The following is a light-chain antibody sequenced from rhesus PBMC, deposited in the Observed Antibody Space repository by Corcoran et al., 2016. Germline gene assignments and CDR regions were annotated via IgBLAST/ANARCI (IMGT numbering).Light chain of an antibody. V-gene: IGKV1-74*01. CDR3: QHSDGTPLT. Sequence: DIQMTQSPSSLSASVGDRVTITCRARENVNNYLHWYQQKPGKALKLLIYAASTLPSGVPSRFSGSGSGTEYTFTISSLQPEDVATYYCQHSDGTPLTFGGGTKVEIK. CDR2: AAS. J-gene: IGKJ4*01. CDR1: ENVNNY.